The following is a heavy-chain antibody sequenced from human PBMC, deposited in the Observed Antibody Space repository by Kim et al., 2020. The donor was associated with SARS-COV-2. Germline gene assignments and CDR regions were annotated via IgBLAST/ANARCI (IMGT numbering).Heavy chain of an antibody. Sequence: GGSLRLSCAASGFTFSSYAMHWVRQAPGKGLEWVAVISYDGSNKYYADSVKGRFTISRDNSKNTLYLQMNSLRAEDTAVYYCARGGVYCTNGVCSTYDYWGQGTLVTVSS. CDR3: ARGGVYCTNGVCSTYDY. J-gene: IGHJ4*02. D-gene: IGHD2-8*01. CDR2: ISYDGSNK. CDR1: GFTFSSYA. V-gene: IGHV3-30-3*01.